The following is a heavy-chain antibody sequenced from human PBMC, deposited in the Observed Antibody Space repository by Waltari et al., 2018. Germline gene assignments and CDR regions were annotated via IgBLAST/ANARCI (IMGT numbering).Heavy chain of an antibody. CDR1: GFSFEDYG. D-gene: IGHD6-13*01. CDR2: ITWNAGQT. CDR3: AREVRSGYSIYF. J-gene: IGHJ4*02. Sequence: EVQLVESGGTVVRPGGSLSLSFVASGFSFEDYGMSWVRKAPVKGLGWVFGITWNAGQTGYAGSVKGRFTISRDDGKKSLYLQMNNLRDEDTALYYCAREVRSGYSIYFWGQGTLVTVSA. V-gene: IGHV3-20*03.